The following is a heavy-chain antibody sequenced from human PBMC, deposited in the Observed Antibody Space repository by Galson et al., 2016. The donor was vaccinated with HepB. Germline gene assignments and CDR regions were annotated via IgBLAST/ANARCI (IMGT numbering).Heavy chain of an antibody. V-gene: IGHV3-23*01. Sequence: SLRLSCAASGFTFSNYDMSWVRQAPGRGLEWVSGISGNGASTTYADSVKGRFTISRDNSKNALHLQMNSLRAEDTAMYFCARHFSGSYLGQGTLVTVSS. CDR1: GFTFSNYD. J-gene: IGHJ4*02. CDR3: ARHFSGSY. D-gene: IGHD3-22*01. CDR2: ISGNGAST.